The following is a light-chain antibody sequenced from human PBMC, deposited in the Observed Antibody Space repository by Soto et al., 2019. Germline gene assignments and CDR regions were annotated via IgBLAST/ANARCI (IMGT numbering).Light chain of an antibody. Sequence: DIQMTQSPSSLSASVGDRVTITCRASQDINNCLAWFQQKPGKAPQSLIYGASTLQSAVPSRFSGSGSGTDFTLTISSLQPEDFATYYCQQYKSYPITFGQGTRLEVK. CDR3: QQYKSYPIT. V-gene: IGKV1-16*01. CDR2: GAS. CDR1: QDINNC. J-gene: IGKJ5*01.